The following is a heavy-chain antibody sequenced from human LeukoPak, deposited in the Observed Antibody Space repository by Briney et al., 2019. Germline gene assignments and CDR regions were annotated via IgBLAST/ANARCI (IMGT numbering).Heavy chain of an antibody. CDR1: GFTFSSFG. Sequence: PGRSRRLSCAASGFTFSSFGMHWVRQAPGKGLEWVAIIWYNGRNETYADSVKGRFTISRDNSKNTLYLYMNSLRAEDTAVYYCARESRGELFAPPDHWGQGTLVTVSS. CDR3: ARESRGELFAPPDH. V-gene: IGHV3-33*01. CDR2: IWYNGRNE. J-gene: IGHJ4*02. D-gene: IGHD3-10*01.